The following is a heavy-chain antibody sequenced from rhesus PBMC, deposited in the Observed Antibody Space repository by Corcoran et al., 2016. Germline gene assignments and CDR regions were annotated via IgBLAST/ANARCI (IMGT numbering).Heavy chain of an antibody. CDR1: CGSIRGYR. CDR3: ARAYIAGTTGSYFDY. D-gene: IGHD1-20*01. J-gene: IGHJ4*01. CDR2: IDSSGST. V-gene: IGHV4-160*01. Sequence: QVQLQESGPGLVKPSETLSLTCAVSCGSIRGYRWIWLRQPPGKGLEWIGRIDSSGSTDYNPSLKSRVTISRDTSKNQFSLKLSSVTAADTAVYYCARAYIAGTTGSYFDYWGQGVLVTVSS.